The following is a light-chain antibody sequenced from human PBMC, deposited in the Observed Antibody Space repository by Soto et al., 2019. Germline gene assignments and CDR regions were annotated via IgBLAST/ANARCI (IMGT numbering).Light chain of an antibody. CDR3: GTWDSSLSAGV. Sequence: QSVLTQPPSISATPGQKVTISCSGSSSNIENNYVSWYQQVPGTAPKLLIYDNDERPSGIPDRFSGSKSGTSATLGITGLQTGDEADYYCGTWDSSLSAGVFGTGTQLTVL. CDR2: DND. CDR1: SSNIENNY. J-gene: IGLJ1*01. V-gene: IGLV1-51*01.